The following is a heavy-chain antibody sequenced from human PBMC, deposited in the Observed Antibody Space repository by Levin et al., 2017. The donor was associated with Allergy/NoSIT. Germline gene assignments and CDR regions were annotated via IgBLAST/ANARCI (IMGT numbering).Heavy chain of an antibody. D-gene: IGHD6-13*01. CDR2: INPNSGGT. Sequence: GESLKISCKASGYTFTGYYMHWVRQAPGQGLEWMGWINPNSGGTNYAQKFQGRVTMTRDTSISTAYMELSRLRSDDTAVYYCARAKHLAAAAQLQIDYWGQGTLVTVSS. CDR1: GYTFTGYY. CDR3: ARAKHLAAAAQLQIDY. V-gene: IGHV1-2*02. J-gene: IGHJ4*02.